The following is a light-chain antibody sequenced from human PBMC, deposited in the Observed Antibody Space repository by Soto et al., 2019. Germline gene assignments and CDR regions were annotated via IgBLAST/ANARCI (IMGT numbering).Light chain of an antibody. V-gene: IGKV1-39*01. CDR1: QSISIY. CDR3: QQSSSTPPFT. J-gene: IGKJ3*01. Sequence: DIQMTQSPSSLSASVGDRVTITCRASQSISIYLNWYQQKPGKAPKLLIYAASSLQSGVPSRFSADGSGTDFTLTISSLQPEDFATYDCQQSSSTPPFTFGPGTKEDI. CDR2: AAS.